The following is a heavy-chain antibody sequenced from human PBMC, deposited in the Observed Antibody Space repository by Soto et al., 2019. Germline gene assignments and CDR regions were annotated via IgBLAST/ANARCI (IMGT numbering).Heavy chain of an antibody. J-gene: IGHJ3*02. Sequence: EVQLVESGGGLVQPGRSLRLSCAASGFTFDDYSMHWVRQAPGKGLEWVSGISWNSGSIGYADSVKGRFTISRDNAKNSLYLQMNSLRPEDTALYYCVKDILLGDDDYVWDAFDIWGPGTMVTVSS. CDR1: GFTFDDYS. CDR2: ISWNSGSI. CDR3: VKDILLGDDDYVWDAFDI. V-gene: IGHV3-9*01. D-gene: IGHD3-16*01.